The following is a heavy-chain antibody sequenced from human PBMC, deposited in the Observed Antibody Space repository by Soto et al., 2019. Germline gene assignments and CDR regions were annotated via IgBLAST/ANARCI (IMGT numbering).Heavy chain of an antibody. CDR3: VSDRITIYGRGKLYYFDY. CDR2: IYYSGTT. D-gene: IGHD3-3*01. CDR1: SVSITNTSYY. V-gene: IGHV4-39*01. Sequence: QLQLQESGPGLVKPSETLSLTCTVSSVSITNTSYYWGWIRQPPGKGLEWMGSIYYSGTTYNNPSIKSRVTMSVDTSKNQFSLKLSSVTAADTAVYYCVSDRITIYGRGKLYYFDYWGQGTLVTVSS. J-gene: IGHJ4*02.